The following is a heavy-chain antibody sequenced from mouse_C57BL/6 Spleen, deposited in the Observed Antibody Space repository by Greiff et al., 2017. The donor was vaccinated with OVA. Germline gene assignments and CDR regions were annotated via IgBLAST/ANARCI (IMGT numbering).Heavy chain of an antibody. D-gene: IGHD2-1*01. V-gene: IGHV5-6*01. J-gene: IGHJ3*01. CDR1: GFTFSSYG. CDR2: ISSGGSYT. Sequence: EVQLAESGGDLVKPGGSLKLSCAASGFTFSSYGMSWVRQTPDKRLEWVATISSGGSYTYYPDSVKGRFTISRDNAKNTLYLQMSSLKSEDTAMYYCARFYGNFGWFAYWCQGTLVTVSA. CDR3: ARFYGNFGWFAY.